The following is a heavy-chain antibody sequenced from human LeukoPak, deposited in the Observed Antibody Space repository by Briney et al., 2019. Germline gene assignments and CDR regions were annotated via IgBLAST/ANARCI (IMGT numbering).Heavy chain of an antibody. CDR2: INHSGST. Sequence: SETLSLTCTVSGGSISSYYWSWIRQPPGKGLEWIGEINHSGSTNYNPSLKSRVTISVDTSKNQFSLKLSSVTAAGTAVYYCASLVLRFLAFGMDVWGQGTTVTVSS. D-gene: IGHD3-3*01. J-gene: IGHJ6*02. V-gene: IGHV4-34*01. CDR1: GGSISSYY. CDR3: ASLVLRFLAFGMDV.